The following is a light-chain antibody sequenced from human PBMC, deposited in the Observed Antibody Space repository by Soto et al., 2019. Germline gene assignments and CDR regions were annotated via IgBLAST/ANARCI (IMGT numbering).Light chain of an antibody. CDR1: SSDVGGYNY. CDR2: EVS. V-gene: IGLV2-8*01. Sequence: QSALTQPPSASGSPGQSVTISCTGTSSDVGGYNYVSRYQQHPGKAPKLMISEVSKRPSGVPDRFSGSKSGNTASLTESGLQAEDEADYYCSSFAGNNNLVFGGGTKVTVL. J-gene: IGLJ2*01. CDR3: SSFAGNNNLV.